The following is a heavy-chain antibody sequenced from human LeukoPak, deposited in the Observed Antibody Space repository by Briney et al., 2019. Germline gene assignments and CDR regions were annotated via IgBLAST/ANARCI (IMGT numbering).Heavy chain of an antibody. CDR2: ITRGSAHI. D-gene: IGHD1-26*01. Sequence: PGGSLRLSCTPSGFSFRDYGITWVRRAPGKGLEWVSAITRGSAHIYYAASLKGRFTISGDHSTNSVHLQMNSLRVDDTAVYYCARGALVGTVYFFDYWGPGTVVTVSS. CDR1: GFSFRDYG. V-gene: IGHV3-21*01. J-gene: IGHJ4*02. CDR3: ARGALVGTVYFFDY.